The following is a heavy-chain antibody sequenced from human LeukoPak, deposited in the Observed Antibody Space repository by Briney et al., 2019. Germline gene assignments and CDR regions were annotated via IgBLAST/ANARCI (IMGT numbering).Heavy chain of an antibody. CDR3: ARARIVMVRGVIISSYFDY. D-gene: IGHD3-10*01. CDR1: GFTFGDFA. J-gene: IGHJ4*02. Sequence: GGSLRLSCTASGFTFGDFAMSWFRQAPGKGLEWVANIKQDGSEKYYVDSVKGRFTISRDNAKNSLYLQMNSLRAEDTAVYYCARARIVMVRGVIISSYFDYWGQGTLVTVSS. V-gene: IGHV3-7*01. CDR2: IKQDGSEK.